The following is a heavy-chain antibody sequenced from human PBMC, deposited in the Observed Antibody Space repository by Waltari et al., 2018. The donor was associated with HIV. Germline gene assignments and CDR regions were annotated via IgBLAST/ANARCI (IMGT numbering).Heavy chain of an antibody. D-gene: IGHD3-16*01. Sequence: EVQLVESGGGLVQPGGSRRLSCAALGCTLSDYIMNWVRQAPGKGLEWVSYISGSGTTTHYADSVKGRFTISRDNAKNSVFLQMNSLTAEDTAVYYCARDTSAGLDVWGQGTAVTVSS. CDR1: GCTLSDYI. J-gene: IGHJ6*02. CDR2: ISGSGTTT. V-gene: IGHV3-48*01. CDR3: ARDTSAGLDV.